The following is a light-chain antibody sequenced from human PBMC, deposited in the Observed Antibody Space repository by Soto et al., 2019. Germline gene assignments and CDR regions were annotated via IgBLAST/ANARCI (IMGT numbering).Light chain of an antibody. Sequence: DIQMTQSPSSLSASVGDRVTITCRASQSISNYLNWYQQKPGIAPKLLIYGASSLQSGVLSSVSGSGYGTDFSLTISSLQPEDFATYYCQQSYSTPRTFGGGTKVEIK. CDR3: QQSYSTPRT. J-gene: IGKJ4*01. CDR2: GAS. CDR1: QSISNY. V-gene: IGKV1-39*01.